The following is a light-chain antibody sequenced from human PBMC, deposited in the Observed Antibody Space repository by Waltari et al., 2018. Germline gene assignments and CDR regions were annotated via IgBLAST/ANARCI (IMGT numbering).Light chain of an antibody. CDR1: QSISSY. CDR2: DAS. J-gene: IGKJ4*01. CDR3: QQYDKWPLT. Sequence: EIVMTQSQATLSVSPGERVTLSCRASQSISSYLAWYQQKPGQAPRPLIHDASTRATSIPARFGGSGSGTEFTLTISSLQSEDFAVYYCQQYDKWPLTFGGGTEVEIK. V-gene: IGKV3-15*01.